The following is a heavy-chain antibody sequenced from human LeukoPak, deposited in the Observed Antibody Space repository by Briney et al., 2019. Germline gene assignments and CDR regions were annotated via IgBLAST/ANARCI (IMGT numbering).Heavy chain of an antibody. D-gene: IGHD6-19*01. V-gene: IGHV3-30*18. CDR3: AKGGCSSGRSYYFDY. Sequence: GGSLRLSCAASGFPFSSYAMHWVRQAPGKGLEWLAAISTNGDNTYYADSVKGRFTISRDNPKNTMNLQMNSLRAEDTAVYYCAKGGCSSGRSYYFDYWGQGTLVTVSS. CDR1: GFPFSSYA. J-gene: IGHJ4*02. CDR2: ISTNGDNT.